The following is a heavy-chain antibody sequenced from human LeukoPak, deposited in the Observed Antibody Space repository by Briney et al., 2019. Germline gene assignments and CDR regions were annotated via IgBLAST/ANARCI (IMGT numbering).Heavy chain of an antibody. CDR1: GFTFSSYS. CDR3: AKAIVGANNVFSGNGDFDY. Sequence: GGSLRLSCAASGFTFSSYSMNWVRQAPGKGLEWVSSISSSSSYIYYADSVKGRFTISGDNSKNTLYLQMNSLRPEDTAVYYCAKAIVGANNVFSGNGDFDYWGQGTLVTVSS. CDR2: ISSSSSYI. D-gene: IGHD1-26*01. V-gene: IGHV3-21*01. J-gene: IGHJ4*02.